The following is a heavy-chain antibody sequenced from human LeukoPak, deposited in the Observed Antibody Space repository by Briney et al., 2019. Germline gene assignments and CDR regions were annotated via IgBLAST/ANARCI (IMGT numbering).Heavy chain of an antibody. CDR3: ARGGPDLAREYFQY. CDR2: IYQSKYT. D-gene: IGHD5-12*01. J-gene: IGHJ1*01. V-gene: IGHV4-34*01. CDR1: GVSFSGNY. Sequence: SETLSLTCGLRGVSFSGNYWSCIRQSPGKGLEWIGEIYQSKYTTYNPSLKSRVTIWADTSVNQLSLRVTSVTAADTAVYYCARGGPDLAREYFQYWGEGTLVTVS.